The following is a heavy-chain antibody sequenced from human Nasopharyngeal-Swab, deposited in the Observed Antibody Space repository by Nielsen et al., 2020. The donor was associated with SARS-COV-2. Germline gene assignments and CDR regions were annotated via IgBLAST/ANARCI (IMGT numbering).Heavy chain of an antibody. D-gene: IGHD2/OR15-2a*01. J-gene: IGHJ4*02. CDR3: ARVQADYLSKGSFDH. CDR2: ISYDGTDK. V-gene: IGHV3-30*04. CDR1: GFTFYSYA. Sequence: SCAASGFTFYSYAMHWVRQAPGKGLEWVALISYDGTDKYYADSVKGRFTISRDNSKNTLYLKMNSLRPEDTAMYYCARVQADYLSKGSFDHWGQGTLVTVSS.